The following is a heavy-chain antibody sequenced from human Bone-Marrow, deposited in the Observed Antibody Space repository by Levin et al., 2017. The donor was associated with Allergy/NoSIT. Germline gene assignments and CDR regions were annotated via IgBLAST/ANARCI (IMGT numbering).Heavy chain of an antibody. CDR3: AREVAGTIYYYYGMDV. D-gene: IGHD6-19*01. Sequence: PGGSLRLSCAASGFTFSSYGMHWVRQAPGKGLEWVAVIWYDGSNKYYADSVKGRFTISRDNSKNTLYLQMNSLRAEDTAVYYCAREVAGTIYYYYGMDVWGQGTTVTVSS. CDR2: IWYDGSNK. V-gene: IGHV3-33*01. J-gene: IGHJ6*02. CDR1: GFTFSSYG.